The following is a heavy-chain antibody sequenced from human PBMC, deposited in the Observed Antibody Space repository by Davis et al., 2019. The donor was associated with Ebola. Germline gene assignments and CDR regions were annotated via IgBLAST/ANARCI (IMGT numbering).Heavy chain of an antibody. J-gene: IGHJ4*02. V-gene: IGHV3-33*01. CDR1: GFTFSSYG. Sequence: PGGSLRLSCAASGFTFSSYGMHWVRQAPGKGLEWVAVIWYDGSNKYYADSVKGRFTISRDNSKNTLYLQMNSLRAEDTAVYYCARDSAARSYYSIVDYWGQGTLVTVSS. D-gene: IGHD3-10*01. CDR2: IWYDGSNK. CDR3: ARDSAARSYYSIVDY.